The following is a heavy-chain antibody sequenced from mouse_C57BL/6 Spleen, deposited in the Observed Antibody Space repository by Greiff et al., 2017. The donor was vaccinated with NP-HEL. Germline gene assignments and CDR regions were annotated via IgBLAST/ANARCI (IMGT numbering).Heavy chain of an antibody. CDR2: IHPNSGRP. Sequence: QVQLQQPGAELVKPGASVPLSCTASGYTFTRYWMHWVTQRPGQGLEWIGMIHPNSGRPNYNEKFKSKATLTVDKSSSTAYMQRSSLTSEDSAVYYCARELGFGATTVVNRYFDVWGTGTTVTVSS. CDR3: ARELGFGATTVVNRYFDV. CDR1: GYTFTRYW. V-gene: IGHV1-64*01. D-gene: IGHD1-1*01. J-gene: IGHJ1*03.